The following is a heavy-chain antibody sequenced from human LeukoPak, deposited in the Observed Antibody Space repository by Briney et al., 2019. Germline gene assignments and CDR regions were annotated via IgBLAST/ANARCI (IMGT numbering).Heavy chain of an antibody. CDR3: ARDGYYDSSSYSD. CDR1: GFTVSSNY. J-gene: IGHJ4*02. CDR2: IYSGGST. Sequence: PGGSLRLSCAASGFTVSSNYMSWVSQAPGKGLQWVSVIYSGGSTYYADSVKGRFTISRDNSKNTLYLQMNSLRAEDTAVHYCARDGYYDSSSYSDWGQGTLVTVSS. D-gene: IGHD3-22*01. V-gene: IGHV3-53*01.